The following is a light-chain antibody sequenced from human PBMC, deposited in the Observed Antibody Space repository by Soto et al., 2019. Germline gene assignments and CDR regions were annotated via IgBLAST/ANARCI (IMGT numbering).Light chain of an antibody. CDR3: QQYYSYPT. CDR2: AAS. J-gene: IGKJ1*01. Sequence: EIQMTQSPSTLSASVGDRVTITCRASQSISSWLAWYQQKPGKAPKLLIYAASTLQSGVPSRFSGSGSGTDFTLTISCLQSEDFATYYCQQYYSYPTFGQGTKVDI. CDR1: QSISSW. V-gene: IGKV1-5*01.